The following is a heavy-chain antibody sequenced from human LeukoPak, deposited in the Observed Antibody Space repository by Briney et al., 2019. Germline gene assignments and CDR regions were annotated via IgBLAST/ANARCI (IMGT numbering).Heavy chain of an antibody. J-gene: IGHJ5*02. Sequence: PGGSLRLSCAASGFTFSSYSMNWVRQAPGKGLEWVSSISISSSYIYYEDSVKGRFTISRDNAKNSLYLQMNSLRAEDTAVYYCAGPISGRYCSGGSCPNWFDPWGQGTLVTVSS. V-gene: IGHV3-21*01. CDR1: GFTFSSYS. CDR2: ISISSSYI. D-gene: IGHD2-15*01. CDR3: AGPISGRYCSGGSCPNWFDP.